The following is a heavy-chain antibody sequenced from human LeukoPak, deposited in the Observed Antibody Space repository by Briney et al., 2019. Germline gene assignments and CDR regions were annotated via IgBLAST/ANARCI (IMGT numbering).Heavy chain of an antibody. Sequence: TSETLSLTCTVSGGSISSYYWSWIRQPAGKAPEWIGRIYSSGIINYNPSLKSRVTMSLDNSKNQLSPKLSYVTAADTAVYYCARDTGKSGYPDYWGQGTLVTVSS. CDR2: IYSSGII. D-gene: IGHD3-3*01. V-gene: IGHV4-4*07. J-gene: IGHJ4*02. CDR3: ARDTGKSGYPDY. CDR1: GGSISSYY.